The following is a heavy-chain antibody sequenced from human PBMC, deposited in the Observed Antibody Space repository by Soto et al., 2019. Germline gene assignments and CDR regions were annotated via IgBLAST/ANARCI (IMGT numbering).Heavy chain of an antibody. J-gene: IGHJ4*02. CDR1: EFTFSNYA. CDR3: AKDIPSSSWTNYYFDY. Sequence: EVQLLESGGGLLQPGGSLRLSCAASEFTFSNYAMSWVRQAPGKGLEWVSAISGSGVSTYYADSVKGRFTISRDNSKNTVYLQMNSLRADDTAVYYCAKDIPSSSWTNYYFDYWGQGTLVTVSS. V-gene: IGHV3-23*01. D-gene: IGHD6-13*01. CDR2: ISGSGVST.